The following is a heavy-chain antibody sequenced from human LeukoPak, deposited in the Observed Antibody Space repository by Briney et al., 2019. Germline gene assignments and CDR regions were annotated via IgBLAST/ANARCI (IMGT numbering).Heavy chain of an antibody. D-gene: IGHD3-22*01. CDR3: AREDYYDSSGLDY. J-gene: IGHJ4*02. CDR1: GFSFSSYS. V-gene: IGHV3-48*02. CDR2: ISSSSSTI. Sequence: PGGSLRLSCAASGFSFSSYSMNWVRQAPGKGLEWVSYISSSSSTIYYADSVKGRFTISRDNAKNSLYLQMNSLRDEDTAVYYCAREDYYDSSGLDYWGQGTLVTVSS.